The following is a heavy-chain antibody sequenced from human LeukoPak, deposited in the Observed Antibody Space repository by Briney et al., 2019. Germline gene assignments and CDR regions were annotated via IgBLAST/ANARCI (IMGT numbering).Heavy chain of an antibody. Sequence: SETLSRTCAVSGGSISSYYWSWIRQPPGKGLEWIGYIYYSGSTNYNPSLKSRVTISVDTSKNQFSLKLSSVTAADTAVYYCARHGGYNWNYVRDWFDPCVQGTLVTVSS. V-gene: IGHV4-59*08. CDR1: GGSISSYY. J-gene: IGHJ5*02. CDR3: ARHGGYNWNYVRDWFDP. CDR2: IYYSGST. D-gene: IGHD1-7*01.